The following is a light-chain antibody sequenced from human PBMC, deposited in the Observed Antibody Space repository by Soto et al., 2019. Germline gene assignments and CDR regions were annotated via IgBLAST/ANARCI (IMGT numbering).Light chain of an antibody. CDR3: SSYAGATNLGV. V-gene: IGLV2-14*03. CDR2: DVS. Sequence: QSALTQPASVSGSPGQAITISCSGTSSDVGAFNYVSWYQQHPGKAPKLMIYDVSNRPSGVSNRFSGSKSGNTASLTISGLRAEDEADYYCSSYAGATNLGVFGGGTKLTVL. CDR1: SSDVGAFNY. J-gene: IGLJ3*02.